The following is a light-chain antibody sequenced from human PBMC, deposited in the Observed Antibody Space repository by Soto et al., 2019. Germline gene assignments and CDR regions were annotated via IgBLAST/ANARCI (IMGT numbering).Light chain of an antibody. CDR3: CSYAVTFYV. Sequence: QSALTQPASVSGSPGQSITISCTGTSSDIGNYDFVSWYQQVPGTAPKAMIYEVSSRPSGVPDRFSGSKSGNTASLTISGLQADDEADYYCCSYAVTFYVFGTGTKLTVL. CDR2: EVS. V-gene: IGLV2-23*02. J-gene: IGLJ1*01. CDR1: SSDIGNYDF.